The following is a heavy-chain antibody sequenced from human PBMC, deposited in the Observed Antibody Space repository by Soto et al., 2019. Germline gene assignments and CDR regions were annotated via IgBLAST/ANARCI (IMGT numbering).Heavy chain of an antibody. D-gene: IGHD1-26*01. CDR1: GGSFSGYY. CDR2: INHSGST. CDR3: ARGPKGEVGGTWYYYAMDV. Sequence: AVYGGSFSGYYWSWIRQPPGKGLEWIGEINHSGSTNYNPSLKSRVTISVDTSKNQFSLKLNSVTAADTAVYYCARGPKGEVGGTWYYYAMDVWGQGTTVTVSS. V-gene: IGHV4-34*01. J-gene: IGHJ6*02.